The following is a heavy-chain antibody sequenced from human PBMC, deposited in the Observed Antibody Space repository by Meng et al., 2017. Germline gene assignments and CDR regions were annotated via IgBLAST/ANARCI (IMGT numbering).Heavy chain of an antibody. CDR1: GGSVSSGSYY. Sequence: SETLSLTCTVSGGSVSSGSYYWSWIRQPPGKGLEWIGYLYYSGSTNYNPSLKSRVTISVDTSKNQFSLKLSSVTAADTAVYYCARSSNYDYVWGSYRPYYFDYWGQGTLVTVSS. V-gene: IGHV4-61*01. CDR2: LYYSGST. CDR3: ARSSNYDYVWGSYRPYYFDY. D-gene: IGHD3-16*02. J-gene: IGHJ4*02.